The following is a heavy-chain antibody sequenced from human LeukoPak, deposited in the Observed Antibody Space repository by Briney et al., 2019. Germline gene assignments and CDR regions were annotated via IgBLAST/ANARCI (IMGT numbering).Heavy chain of an antibody. CDR1: GGTFSTYP. CDR2: FIPSFGTA. Sequence: ASVKVSCKASGGTFSTYPITWVRQAPGQGLEWMGTFIPSFGTANYAQTFQGRLTFTADKSTTTAYMDLSSLRSEDTAVYFCSRGLTSVAEMATVGGYWGQGTLVTVSS. CDR3: SRGLTSVAEMATVGGY. V-gene: IGHV1-69*06. J-gene: IGHJ4*02. D-gene: IGHD5-24*01.